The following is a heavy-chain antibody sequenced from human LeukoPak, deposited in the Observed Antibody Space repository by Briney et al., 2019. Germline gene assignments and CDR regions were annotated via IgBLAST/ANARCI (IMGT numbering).Heavy chain of an antibody. CDR3: ARVRGQWLVNFDY. Sequence: ASVKVSCKASGYTFTGYYMHWVRQAPGQGLEWMGWINPNSGGTNYAQKFQGRVTMTRDTSISTAYMELSGLRSDDTAVYYCARVRGQWLVNFDYWGQGTLVTVSS. V-gene: IGHV1-2*02. J-gene: IGHJ4*02. CDR1: GYTFTGYY. D-gene: IGHD6-19*01. CDR2: INPNSGGT.